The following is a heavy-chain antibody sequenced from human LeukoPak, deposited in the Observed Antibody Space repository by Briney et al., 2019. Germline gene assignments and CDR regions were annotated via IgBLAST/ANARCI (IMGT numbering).Heavy chain of an antibody. CDR3: ARANSSSSHTRYYYYYMDV. V-gene: IGHV6-1*01. J-gene: IGHJ6*03. CDR2: TYYRSKWYN. CDR1: GDSVSSNSAA. Sequence: SQTLSLTCAISGDSVSSNSAAWNWIRQSPSRGLEWLGRTYYRSKWYNDYAVSVKSRITINPDTPKNQFSLQLNSVTPEDTAVYYCARANSSSSHTRYYYYYMDVWGKGTTVTVSS. D-gene: IGHD6-13*01.